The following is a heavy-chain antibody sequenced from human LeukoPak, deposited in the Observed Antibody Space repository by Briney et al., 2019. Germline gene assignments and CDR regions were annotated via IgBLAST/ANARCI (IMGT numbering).Heavy chain of an antibody. Sequence: GGSLRLSCAASGFTFSSYAMSWVRQAPGKGLEWVSAISGSGGSTYYADSGKGRFTISRDNSKNTLYLQMNSLRAEDTAVCFCIRQDCTSTFCYQPQTWGQGTLVTVSS. CDR1: GFTFSSYA. D-gene: IGHD2-2*01. CDR2: ISGSGGST. CDR3: IRQDCTSTFCYQPQT. V-gene: IGHV3-23*01. J-gene: IGHJ4*02.